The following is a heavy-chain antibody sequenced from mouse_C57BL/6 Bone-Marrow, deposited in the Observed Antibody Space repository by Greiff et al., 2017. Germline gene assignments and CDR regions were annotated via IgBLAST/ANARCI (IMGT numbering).Heavy chain of an antibody. V-gene: IGHV1-72*01. CDR2: IDPNSGGT. Sequence: QVQLQQPGAELVKPGASVKLSCKASGYTFTSYWMHWVKQWPGRGLEWIGRIDPNSGGTKYNEKFKSKATLTVDKSSCTAYMRLSSLTSEDSAVYYCTHGNDFYGYVDVWGTGTTVTVAS. CDR3: THGNDFYGYVDV. J-gene: IGHJ1*03. D-gene: IGHD2-2*01. CDR1: GYTFTSYW.